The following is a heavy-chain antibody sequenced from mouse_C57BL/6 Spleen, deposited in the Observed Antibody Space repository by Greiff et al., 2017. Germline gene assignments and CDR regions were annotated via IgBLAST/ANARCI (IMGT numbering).Heavy chain of an antibody. CDR2: IYPRSGNT. D-gene: IGHD1-1*01. V-gene: IGHV1-81*01. Sequence: QVQLQQSGAELARPGASVKLSCKASGYTFTSYGISWVKQRTGQGLEWIGEIYPRSGNTYYNEKFKGKATLTADKSSSTAYMALRSLTSEDSAVYFCACITTVVAEFDYWGQGTTLTVSS. CDR3: ACITTVVAEFDY. CDR1: GYTFTSYG. J-gene: IGHJ2*01.